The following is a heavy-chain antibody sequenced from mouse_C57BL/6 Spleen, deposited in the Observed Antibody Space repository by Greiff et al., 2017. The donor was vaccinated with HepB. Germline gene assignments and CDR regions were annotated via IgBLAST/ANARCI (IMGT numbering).Heavy chain of an antibody. V-gene: IGHV3-6*01. J-gene: IGHJ1*03. CDR2: ISYDGSN. CDR1: GYSITSGYY. Sequence: ESGPGLVKPSQSLSLTCSVTGYSITSGYYWNWIRQFPGNKLEWMGYISYDGSNNYNPSLKNRISITRDTSKNQFFLKLNSVTTEDTATYYCARDGVWGTGTTVTVSS. CDR3: ARDGV.